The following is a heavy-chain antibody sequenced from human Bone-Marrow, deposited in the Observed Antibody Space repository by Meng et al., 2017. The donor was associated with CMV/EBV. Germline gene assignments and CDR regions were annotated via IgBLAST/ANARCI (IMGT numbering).Heavy chain of an antibody. D-gene: IGHD2-2*01. J-gene: IGHJ5*02. Sequence: LSLTCAASGFTFSSYAMHWVRQAPGKGLEWVSYISSSGSTIYYADSVKGRFTSSRDNAKNSLYLQMNSLRAEDTAVYYCARDIRGYCSSTSCYWFDPWGQGTLVTVSS. CDR2: ISSSGSTI. CDR1: GFTFSSYA. V-gene: IGHV3-48*03. CDR3: ARDIRGYCSSTSCYWFDP.